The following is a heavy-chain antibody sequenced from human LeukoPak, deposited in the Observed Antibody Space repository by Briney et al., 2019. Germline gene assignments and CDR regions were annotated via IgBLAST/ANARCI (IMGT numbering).Heavy chain of an antibody. Sequence: ASVKVSCKASGYTFTGYYMHWVRQAPGQGLEWMGWINPNSGGTNYAQKFQGRVTVTRDTSISTAYMELSRLRSDDTAVYYCAKEPYDSGSFRTDYYYMDVWGKGTTVTISS. CDR2: INPNSGGT. V-gene: IGHV1-2*02. J-gene: IGHJ6*03. CDR3: AKEPYDSGSFRTDYYYMDV. CDR1: GYTFTGYY. D-gene: IGHD3-10*01.